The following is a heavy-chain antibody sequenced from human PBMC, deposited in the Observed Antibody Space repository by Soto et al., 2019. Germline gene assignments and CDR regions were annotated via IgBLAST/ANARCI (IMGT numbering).Heavy chain of an antibody. V-gene: IGHV3-48*02. CDR2: ISSSSSTI. CDR1: AFTFSSYS. CDR3: ARPSYYYDSSGYLVFDY. D-gene: IGHD3-22*01. Sequence: GGSLRLSCAASAFTFSSYSMNWVRQAPGKGLEWVSYISSSSSTIYYADSVKGRFTISRDNAKNSLYLKMNSLRDEDTVVYDFARPSYYYDSSGYLVFDYGGQGTLVTVSS. J-gene: IGHJ4*02.